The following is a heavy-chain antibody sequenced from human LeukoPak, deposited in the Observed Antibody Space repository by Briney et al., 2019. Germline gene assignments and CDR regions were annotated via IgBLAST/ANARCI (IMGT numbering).Heavy chain of an antibody. Sequence: HPGGSLRLSCAASGFTFSSYWMHWVRQAPGKGLVWVSRINSDGSSTSYADSVKGRFTISRDDAKNTLYLQINSLRAEDTAVCYCARVLIAARQQAFDYWGQGTLVTVSS. CDR2: INSDGSST. D-gene: IGHD6-6*01. V-gene: IGHV3-74*01. CDR1: GFTFSSYW. CDR3: ARVLIAARQQAFDY. J-gene: IGHJ4*02.